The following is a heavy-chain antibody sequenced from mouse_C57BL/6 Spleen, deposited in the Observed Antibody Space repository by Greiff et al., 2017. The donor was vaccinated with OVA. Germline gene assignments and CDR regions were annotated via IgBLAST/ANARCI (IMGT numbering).Heavy chain of an antibody. Sequence: VQLQQSGAELVKPGASVKLSCTASGFNIKDYYMHWVKQRAEQGLEWIGRIDPEDGETKYAPKFQGKATITADTSSNTAYLQLSSLTAEDTAVYYGVRVWLLRPFDYWGKGTTLTVSS. J-gene: IGHJ2*01. V-gene: IGHV14-2*01. CDR1: GFNIKDYY. CDR2: IDPEDGET. D-gene: IGHD2-3*01. CDR3: VRVWLLRPFDY.